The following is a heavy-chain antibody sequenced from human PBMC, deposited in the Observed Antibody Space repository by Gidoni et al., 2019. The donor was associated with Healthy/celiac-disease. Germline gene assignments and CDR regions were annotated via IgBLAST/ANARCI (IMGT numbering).Heavy chain of an antibody. V-gene: IGHV4-39*01. J-gene: IGHJ5*02. CDR2: IYYSGST. Sequence: QLQLQESGPGLVKPSETLSLTCTVSGGSISSSSYYWGWIRQPPGNGLEWIGSIYYSGSTYYNPSLKSRVTISVDTSKNQFSRKLSSVTAADTAVYYCARQVRTRRPNWFDPWGQGTLVTVSS. CDR1: GGSISSSSYY. D-gene: IGHD1-7*01. CDR3: ARQVRTRRPNWFDP.